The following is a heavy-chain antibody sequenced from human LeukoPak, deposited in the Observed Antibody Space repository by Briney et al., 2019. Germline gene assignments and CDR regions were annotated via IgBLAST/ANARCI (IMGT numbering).Heavy chain of an antibody. CDR1: GYTFTSYY. D-gene: IGHD2-2*01. CDR2: INPSGGST. CDR3: ARWDGTSHAFDI. V-gene: IGHV1-46*01. Sequence: ASVKVSCKASGYTFTSYYMHWVRQAPGQGLEWMGIINPSGGSTSYAQKFQDRVTITRDRSMSTAYMELSSLRSEDTAMYYCARWDGTSHAFDIWGQGTMVTVSS. J-gene: IGHJ3*02.